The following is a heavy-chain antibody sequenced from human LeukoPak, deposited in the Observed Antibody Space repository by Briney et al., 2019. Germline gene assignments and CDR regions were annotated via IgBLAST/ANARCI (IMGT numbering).Heavy chain of an antibody. V-gene: IGHV3-23*01. CDR3: AKAGGSYYGGFDY. Sequence: HPGGSLRLSCAASGFTFSYDGMTWVRQAPGKGLEWVSGISGSGGSTYYADSVKGRFTISRDNSKNTLYLQMNSLRAEDTAVYYCAKAGGSYYGGFDYWGQGTLVTVSS. CDR1: GFTFSYDG. J-gene: IGHJ4*02. CDR2: ISGSGGST. D-gene: IGHD1-26*01.